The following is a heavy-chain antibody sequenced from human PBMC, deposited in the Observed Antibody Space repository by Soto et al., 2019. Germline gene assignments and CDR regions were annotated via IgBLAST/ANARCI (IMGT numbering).Heavy chain of an antibody. CDR2: IIPIFGTA. V-gene: IGHV1-69*13. CDR3: ARPVEMATISRSYLFY. Sequence: GASVKVSCKASGGTFSSYAISWVRQAPGQGLEWMGGIIPIFGTANYAQKFQGRVTITADESTSTAYLDLSGLRPEDTAVYYCARPVEMATISRSYLFYWGQGTLVTVSS. J-gene: IGHJ4*02. CDR1: GGTFSSYA. D-gene: IGHD5-12*01.